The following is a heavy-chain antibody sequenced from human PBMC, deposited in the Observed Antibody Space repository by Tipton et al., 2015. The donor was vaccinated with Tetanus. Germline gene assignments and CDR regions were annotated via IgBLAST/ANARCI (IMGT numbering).Heavy chain of an antibody. CDR2: VSSSGNS. D-gene: IGHD3-10*01. CDR1: GGSVSSYY. Sequence: TLSLTCTVSGGSVSSYYWTWFRQPPGKRLEWIGFVSSSGNSNYSPSLRNRLTISIDTSKTHFSLRLDSVTAADTAVYYCATDRRGPGEVRGLDNWGQGTLVTVSS. J-gene: IGHJ4*02. CDR3: ATDRRGPGEVRGLDN. V-gene: IGHV4-59*02.